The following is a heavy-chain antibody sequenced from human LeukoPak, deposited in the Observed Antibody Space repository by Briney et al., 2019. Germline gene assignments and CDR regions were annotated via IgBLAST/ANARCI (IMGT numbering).Heavy chain of an antibody. CDR1: GYTLTELS. D-gene: IGHD2-21*02. J-gene: IGHJ4*02. CDR2: FDPEDGET. CDR3: ATSRLVVTDIPGYFDY. Sequence: ASVKVSYKVSGYTLTELSMHWVRQAPGKGLEWMGGFDPEDGETIYAQKFQGRVTMTEDTSTDTAYMELSSLRSEDTAVYYCATSRLVVTDIPGYFDYWGQGTLVTVSS. V-gene: IGHV1-24*01.